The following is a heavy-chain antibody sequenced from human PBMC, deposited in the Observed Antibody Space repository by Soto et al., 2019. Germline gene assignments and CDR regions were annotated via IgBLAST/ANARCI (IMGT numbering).Heavy chain of an antibody. CDR1: GYTFTSYA. CDR2: INAGNGNT. J-gene: IGHJ4*02. D-gene: IGHD3-16*01. CDR3: ARGEFLSYADY. V-gene: IGHV1-3*01. Sequence: GASVKVSCKASGYTFTSYAMHWVRQATGQRLEGMGWINAGNGNTKYSQKFQGRVTITRDTSASTAYMELSSLRSEDTAVYYCARGEFLSYADYWGQGTLVTVSS.